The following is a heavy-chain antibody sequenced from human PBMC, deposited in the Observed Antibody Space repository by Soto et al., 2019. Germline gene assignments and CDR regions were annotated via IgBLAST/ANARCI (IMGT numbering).Heavy chain of an antibody. CDR3: ARDPNPYYFDD. CDR2: INAGNGNT. CDR1: GYTFTSYA. J-gene: IGHJ4*02. Sequence: ASVKVSCKASGYTFTSYAMHWVRQAPGQRLERMGWINAGNGNTKYSQKFQGRVTITRDTSASTAYMELSSLRSEDTAVYYCARDPNPYYFDDWGQETLVTVSS. V-gene: IGHV1-3*01.